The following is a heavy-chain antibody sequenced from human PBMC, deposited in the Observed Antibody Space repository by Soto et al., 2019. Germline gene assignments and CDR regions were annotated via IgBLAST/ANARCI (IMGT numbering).Heavy chain of an antibody. Sequence: GGSLRLSCVAPGLTVSHNYMAWVRQAPEMGLEWVSILYTEGTTYYADSVKGRFTISRDSSKNTLFLQMDSLRAEDTAVYYCVRPRPSGENYGMDVWGQGTTVTVS. CDR1: GLTVSHNY. V-gene: IGHV3-53*01. J-gene: IGHJ6*02. D-gene: IGHD3-16*01. CDR2: LYTEGTT. CDR3: VRPRPSGENYGMDV.